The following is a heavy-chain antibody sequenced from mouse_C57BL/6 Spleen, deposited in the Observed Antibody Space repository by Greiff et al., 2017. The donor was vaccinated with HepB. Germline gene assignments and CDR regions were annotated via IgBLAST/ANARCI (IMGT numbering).Heavy chain of an antibody. J-gene: IGHJ4*01. CDR1: GFSLTSYG. D-gene: IGHD2-10*01. V-gene: IGHV2-2*01. CDR3: ARNRGGLLGAMDY. CDR2: IWSGGST. Sequence: VKLVESGPGLVQPSQSLSITCTVSGFSLTSYGVHWVRQSPGKGLEWLGVIWSGGSTDYNAAFISRLSISKDNSKSQVFFKMNSLQADDTAIYYCARNRGGLLGAMDYWGQGTSVTVSS.